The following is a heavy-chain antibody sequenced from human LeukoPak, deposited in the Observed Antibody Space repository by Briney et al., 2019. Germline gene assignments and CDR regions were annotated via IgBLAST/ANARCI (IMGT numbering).Heavy chain of an antibody. Sequence: SETLSLTCNVSGGSVSTYYWSWIRQPPGKGLEWIGHIYGSGSTNYNPSLKSRVTLSVDTSKNQFSLKLSSVTAADTAVYYCAREGTSGTHLNWFDPWGQGTLVTVSS. CDR1: GGSVSTYY. D-gene: IGHD1-1*01. CDR2: IYGSGST. V-gene: IGHV4-59*02. CDR3: AREGTSGTHLNWFDP. J-gene: IGHJ5*02.